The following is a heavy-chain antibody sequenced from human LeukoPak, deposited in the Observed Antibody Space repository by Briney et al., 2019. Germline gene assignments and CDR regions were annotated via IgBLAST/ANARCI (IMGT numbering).Heavy chain of an antibody. D-gene: IGHD1-26*01. CDR1: GYSISSGYY. Sequence: SETLSLTCTVSGYSISSGYYWGWIRQPPGKGLECIASIYHRGNTYYNPSLKSRVTISVDTSKDQFSLKLSSVTAADTAVYFCARVDIGSGSFADFDYWGQGTLVTVSS. V-gene: IGHV4-38-2*02. CDR3: ARVDIGSGSFADFDY. J-gene: IGHJ4*02. CDR2: IYHRGNT.